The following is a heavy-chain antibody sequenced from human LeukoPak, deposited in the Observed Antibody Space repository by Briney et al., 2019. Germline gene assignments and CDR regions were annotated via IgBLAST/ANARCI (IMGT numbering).Heavy chain of an antibody. CDR1: GGSFSTYA. Sequence: ASVKVSCKPSGGSFSTYAYSWVRQAPGQGLEWVGGIIPIFDIASYAQNFQGRLTITADEATTTVFMELSTLRSDDTAVYYCARGNDYGDYRIDYWGQGTLVTVSS. CDR2: IIPIFDIA. V-gene: IGHV1-69*13. D-gene: IGHD4-17*01. CDR3: ARGNDYGDYRIDY. J-gene: IGHJ4*02.